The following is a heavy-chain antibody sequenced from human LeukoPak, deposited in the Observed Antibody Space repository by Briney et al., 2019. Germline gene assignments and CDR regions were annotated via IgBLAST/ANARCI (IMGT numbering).Heavy chain of an antibody. Sequence: PGGSLRLSCAASGFTFSSYAMHWVRQAPGKGLEWVAVISYDGSNKYYADSVKGRFTISRDNSKNTLYLQMNSLRAEDTAVYYCARDRIAVPSLADYWGQGTLVTVSS. CDR2: ISYDGSNK. J-gene: IGHJ4*02. D-gene: IGHD6-19*01. CDR3: ARDRIAVPSLADY. V-gene: IGHV3-30*04. CDR1: GFTFSSYA.